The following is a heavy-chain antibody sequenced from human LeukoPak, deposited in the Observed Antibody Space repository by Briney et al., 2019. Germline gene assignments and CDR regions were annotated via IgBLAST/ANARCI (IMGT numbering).Heavy chain of an antibody. CDR2: INHSGST. J-gene: IGHJ4*02. Sequence: PSETLSLTCAVYGGSFSGYYWSWIRQPPGKGLEWIGEINHSGSTNYNPSLKSRVTISVDTSKNQFSLKLSSVTAADTAVYYCARGLGYSSSFYYWGQGTLVTVSS. V-gene: IGHV4-34*01. CDR1: GGSFSGYY. D-gene: IGHD6-13*01. CDR3: ARGLGYSSSFYY.